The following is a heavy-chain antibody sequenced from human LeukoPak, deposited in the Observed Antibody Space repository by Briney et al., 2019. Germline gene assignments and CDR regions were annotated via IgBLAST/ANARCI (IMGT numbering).Heavy chain of an antibody. CDR2: IIPILNIT. CDR3: ASPYPGRGTMLPFDI. CDR1: GYTFTGYY. J-gene: IGHJ3*02. D-gene: IGHD4/OR15-4a*01. V-gene: IGHV1-69*02. Sequence: SVKVSCKASGYTFTGYYMHWVRQAPGQGLEWMGRIIPILNITNYAQKIHARVTITADKSTSTAYMELSSLTSEDTAVYYCASPYPGRGTMLPFDIWGQGTMVTVSS.